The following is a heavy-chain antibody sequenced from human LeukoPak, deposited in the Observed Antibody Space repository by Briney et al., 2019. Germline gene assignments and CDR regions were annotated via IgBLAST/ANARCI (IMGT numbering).Heavy chain of an antibody. V-gene: IGHV3-30*18. Sequence: GGSLRLSCAASGLSFSGYGMHWVRQAPGQGLGWVAGILSDGSNKYYADPVEGRFTISRDNSNNTLYLQMNSLRAEDTAVYYCAKDRRDGYNYLFDYWGQGTLVTVSS. J-gene: IGHJ4*02. CDR2: ILSDGSNK. CDR1: GLSFSGYG. CDR3: AKDRRDGYNYLFDY. D-gene: IGHD5-24*01.